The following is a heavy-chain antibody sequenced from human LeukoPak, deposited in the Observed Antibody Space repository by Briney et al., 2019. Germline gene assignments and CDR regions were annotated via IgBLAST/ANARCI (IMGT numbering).Heavy chain of an antibody. CDR3: ARGEDSGSYYGDFDY. J-gene: IGHJ4*02. D-gene: IGHD3-10*01. CDR2: INWNGDST. CDR1: GFTFDDYG. Sequence: GGSLRLSCAASGFTFDDYGMNWVRQTPGKGLEWVSGINWNGDSTGYPDTVKGRFTISRDNAKRSLYLQMNSLRAEDTALYYCARGEDSGSYYGDFDYWGQGTLVTVSS. V-gene: IGHV3-20*04.